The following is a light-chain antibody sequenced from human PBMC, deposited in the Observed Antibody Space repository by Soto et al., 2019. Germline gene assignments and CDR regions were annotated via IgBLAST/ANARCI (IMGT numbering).Light chain of an antibody. V-gene: IGLV6-57*04. CDR2: EDN. Sequence: NFMLTQPHSVSESPGKTVTISCTRSSGSIASNYVQWYQQRPGSAPTTVIYEDNQRPSGVPDRFSGSTDGSSNSASLTISGRQTEDEADYYCQSYDSSTVVFGGGTKVTVL. CDR3: QSYDSSTVV. CDR1: SGSIASNY. J-gene: IGLJ2*01.